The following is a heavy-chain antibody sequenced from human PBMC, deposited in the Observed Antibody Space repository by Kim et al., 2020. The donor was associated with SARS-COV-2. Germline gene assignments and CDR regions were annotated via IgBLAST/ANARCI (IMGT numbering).Heavy chain of an antibody. D-gene: IGHD5-18*01. CDR3: VRDVGEGIPGRQHWFKWFDP. CDR2: VSHDERDV. CDR1: GFTFTDHW. V-gene: IGHV3-74*01. J-gene: IGHJ5*02. Sequence: GGSLRLSCAASGFTFTDHWIHWIRQAPGREPMWVAHVSHDERDVDYVASVRGRFTISRDNAKNTVYLQMNKLRVEDTATYYCVRDVGEGIPGRQHWFKWFDPGGQGRVVTVSS.